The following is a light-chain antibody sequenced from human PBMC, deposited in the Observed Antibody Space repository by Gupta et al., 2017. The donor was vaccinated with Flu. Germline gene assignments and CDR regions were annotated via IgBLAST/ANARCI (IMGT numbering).Light chain of an antibody. CDR3: HQYDTYPYT. Sequence: PSTPSASVGDRVTFTCRASQSISSWLAWYQQRPGKAPMLLMYRASDLQTGVPSRFSGSGSGTEFTLTITSLQPDDFATYYCHQYDTYPYTFGQGTKLEIK. J-gene: IGKJ2*01. CDR1: QSISSW. CDR2: RAS. V-gene: IGKV1-5*03.